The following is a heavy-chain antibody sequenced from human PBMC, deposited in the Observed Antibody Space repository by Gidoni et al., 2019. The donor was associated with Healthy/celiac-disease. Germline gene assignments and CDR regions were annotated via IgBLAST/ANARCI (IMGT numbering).Heavy chain of an antibody. CDR1: GFAFSSSY. CDR2: IYSVGST. J-gene: IGHJ5*02. CDR3: ARERGGSYSPLDP. D-gene: IGHD1-26*01. Sequence: EVQLVESGGGLGQPGGSLRLSCAASGFAFSSSYMSWVRQAPGKGLEWFSLIYSVGSTYYADSVKGRFTISRDNSKNTLYLQMNSLRAEDTAVYYCARERGGSYSPLDPWGQGTLVTVSS. V-gene: IGHV3-66*01.